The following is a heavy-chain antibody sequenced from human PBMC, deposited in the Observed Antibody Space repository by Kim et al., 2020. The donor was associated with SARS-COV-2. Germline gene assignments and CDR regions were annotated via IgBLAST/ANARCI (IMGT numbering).Heavy chain of an antibody. CDR1: GFTFSGAA. Sequence: GGSLRLSCLASGFTFSGAAIHWVRQASGKGLEWIGRIRSRGNNYATSYGASLQGRFRISRDDAKNTAYLQMNSLKTGDTAVYYCARVGSVVWGQGTLVIVSS. J-gene: IGHJ4*02. D-gene: IGHD2-15*01. CDR3: ARVGSVV. CDR2: IRSRGNNYAT. V-gene: IGHV3-73*01.